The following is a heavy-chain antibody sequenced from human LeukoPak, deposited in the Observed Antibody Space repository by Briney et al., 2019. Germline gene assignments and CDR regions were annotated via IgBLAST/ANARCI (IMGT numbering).Heavy chain of an antibody. Sequence: ASVKVSRKASGYTFTSYYMHWVRQAPGQGLEWMGIINPSGGSTSYAQKFQGRVTMTRHTSTSTVYMELSSLRSEDTAMYYCAKDGNLVWYSSGWSWHYWGQGTLVTVSS. CDR1: GYTFTSYY. J-gene: IGHJ4*02. CDR3: AKDGNLVWYSSGWSWHY. CDR2: INPSGGST. D-gene: IGHD6-19*01. V-gene: IGHV1-46*01.